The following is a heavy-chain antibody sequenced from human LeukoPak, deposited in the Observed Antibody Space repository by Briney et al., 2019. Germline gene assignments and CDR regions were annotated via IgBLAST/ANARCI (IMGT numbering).Heavy chain of an antibody. Sequence: SETLSLTCTVSGGSISSGGYYWSWIRQPPGKGLEWIGYIYHSGSTYYNPSLKSRVTISVDRSKSQFSLKLSSVTAADTAVYYCAITSSGWSSRWFDPWGQGTLVTVSS. V-gene: IGHV4-30-2*01. J-gene: IGHJ5*02. CDR3: AITSSGWSSRWFDP. D-gene: IGHD6-19*01. CDR1: GGSISSGGYY. CDR2: IYHSGST.